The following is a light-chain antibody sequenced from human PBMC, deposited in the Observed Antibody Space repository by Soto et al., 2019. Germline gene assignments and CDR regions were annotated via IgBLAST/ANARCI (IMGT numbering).Light chain of an antibody. Sequence: EIVLTQSPGTLSLSPGERATLSCRASQSISSNYLAWYQQKPGQAPRLLIYGAFSRAVGIPDNVSGSGSGTDFTLTIYRLEPEDFAVYYCQQYGTSPWTFGQGTKVEIK. CDR2: GAF. CDR3: QQYGTSPWT. CDR1: QSISSNY. V-gene: IGKV3-20*01. J-gene: IGKJ1*01.